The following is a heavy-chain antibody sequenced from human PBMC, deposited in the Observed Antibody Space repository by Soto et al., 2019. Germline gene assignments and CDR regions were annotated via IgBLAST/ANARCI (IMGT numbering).Heavy chain of an antibody. J-gene: IGHJ4*02. Sequence: QSGGSLRLSCTTSGFTFGYYALSWVRQAPGKGLEWVGFIRRNAYGGTTDYAASVKGRFTISRDDSKSIAYLQMNSLRTEDTALYYCTRASSLDFDFWGQGTLVTVSS. CDR2: IRRNAYGGTT. CDR1: GFTFGYYA. V-gene: IGHV3-49*04. D-gene: IGHD3-16*01. CDR3: TRASSLDFDF.